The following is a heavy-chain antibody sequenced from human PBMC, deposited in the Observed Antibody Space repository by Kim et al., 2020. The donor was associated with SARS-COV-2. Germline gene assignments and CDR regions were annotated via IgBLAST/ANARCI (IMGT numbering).Heavy chain of an antibody. CDR3: AKDFMTTVVIRLGY. J-gene: IGHJ4*02. Sequence: ADSVENRFTISRDNSKNALYLRMNSLRAEDTAVYYCAKDFMTTVVIRLGYWGQGTLVTVSS. D-gene: IGHD4-17*01. V-gene: IGHV3-23*01.